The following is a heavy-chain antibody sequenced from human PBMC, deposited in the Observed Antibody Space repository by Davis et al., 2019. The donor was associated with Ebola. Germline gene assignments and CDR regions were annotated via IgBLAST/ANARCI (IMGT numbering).Heavy chain of an antibody. D-gene: IGHD3-10*01. J-gene: IGHJ4*02. Sequence: SMKGRFTLSRDNSKNTLYLQMNSLRAADTAVYYCASGVLGTIDYWGQGTLVTVSS. CDR3: ASGVLGTIDY. V-gene: IGHV3-30*01.